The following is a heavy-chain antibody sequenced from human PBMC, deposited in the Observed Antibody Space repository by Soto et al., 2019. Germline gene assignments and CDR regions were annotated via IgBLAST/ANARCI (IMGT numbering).Heavy chain of an antibody. Sequence: GGSLRLSCAASGFTFSSYAMSWVRQAPGKGLEWVSAISGSGGSTYYADSVKGRFTISRDNSKNTLYLQMNSLRAEDTAVYYCARGEYYYGSGSPPHITDGGYYYYYYYMDVWGKGTTVTVSS. CDR2: ISGSGGST. CDR1: GFTFSSYA. J-gene: IGHJ6*03. V-gene: IGHV3-23*01. CDR3: ARGEYYYGSGSPPHITDGGYYYYYYYMDV. D-gene: IGHD3-10*01.